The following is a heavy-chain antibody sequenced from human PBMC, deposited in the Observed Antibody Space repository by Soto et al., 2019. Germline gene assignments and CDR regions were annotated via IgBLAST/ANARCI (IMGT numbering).Heavy chain of an antibody. J-gene: IGHJ4*02. D-gene: IGHD2-8*01. CDR3: ARSSIVPRLLMYPFDY. CDR2: INHSGST. V-gene: IGHV4-34*01. Sequence: SETRSLTCAVYGGSFSGYYWSWIRQPPGKGLEWIGEINHSGSTNYNPSLKSRVTISLDTSKNQFSLRLNSVTAADTAVYYCARSSIVPRLLMYPFDYWGQGTLVTVSS. CDR1: GGSFSGYY.